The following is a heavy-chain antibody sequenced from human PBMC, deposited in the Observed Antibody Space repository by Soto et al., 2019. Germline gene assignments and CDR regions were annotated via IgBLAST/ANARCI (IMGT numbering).Heavy chain of an antibody. CDR1: GYSFTGYA. V-gene: IGHV1-18*01. J-gene: IGHJ4*02. CDR2: ISTYNSNT. Sequence: QIQLVQSGVEVKKPGASVKVSCRASGYSFTGYALAWARQAPGQGLEWVGWISTYNSNTNYAQKFHGRVTMTTDTSTTTAHMELRNMRSDDTAVYYCARVSYDILTGYYAHYFDYWGQGTLVTVSS. D-gene: IGHD3-9*01. CDR3: ARVSYDILTGYYAHYFDY.